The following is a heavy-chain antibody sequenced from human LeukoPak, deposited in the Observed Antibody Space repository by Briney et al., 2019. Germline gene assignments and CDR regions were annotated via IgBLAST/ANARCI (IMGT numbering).Heavy chain of an antibody. CDR3: ARGGYSSSPDAFDI. V-gene: IGHV3-48*03. D-gene: IGHD6-6*01. J-gene: IGHJ3*02. Sequence: GGSLRLSCAASGFTFSSYEMSWVRQAPGKGLEWVSYISSSGSTIYYADSVKGRFTISRDNAKNSLYLQMNSLRAEDTAVYYCARGGYSSSPDAFDIWGQGTMVTVSS. CDR1: GFTFSSYE. CDR2: ISSSGSTI.